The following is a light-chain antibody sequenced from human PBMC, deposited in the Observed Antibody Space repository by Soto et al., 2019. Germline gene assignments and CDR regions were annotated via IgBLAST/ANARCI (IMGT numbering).Light chain of an antibody. CDR2: AAS. V-gene: IGKV1-9*01. J-gene: IGKJ2*01. CDR3: QQLNSYPYT. CDR1: QDISNY. Sequence: DIQLTQSPSFLSASVGDRVTITCRASQDISNYLAWYQQKPGKAPNLLIYAASTLQSGVPSRFSRSGSGTEFTLTISSLQPEDFATYYCQQLNSYPYTFGQGTKLEIK.